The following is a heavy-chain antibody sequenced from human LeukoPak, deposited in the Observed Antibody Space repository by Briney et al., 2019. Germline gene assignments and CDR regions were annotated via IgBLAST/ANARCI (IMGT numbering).Heavy chain of an antibody. J-gene: IGHJ4*02. CDR3: ATGPGSGYYFDY. CDR1: GSPLTKLS. CDR2: FDPEDGET. D-gene: IGHD3-22*01. Sequence: PSGKASCRVSGSPLTKLSIHWGRQAPGKGLGGMGGFDPEDGETIYAQKFQGRVTMTEDTSTDTAYMELSSLRSEDTAVYYCATGPGSGYYFDYWGQGTLVTVSS. V-gene: IGHV1-24*01.